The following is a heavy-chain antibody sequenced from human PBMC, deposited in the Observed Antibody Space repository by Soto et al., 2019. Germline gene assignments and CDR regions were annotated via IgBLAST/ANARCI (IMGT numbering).Heavy chain of an antibody. CDR3: ARGRTTAVTTLAYFAY. Sequence: PSETLSLTCTVSGGSISSYYWSWIRQPPGKGLEWIGYIYDSGSTDDSPTLKSRVTLSGDTSETQFALKLSSVTAADTAGYFCARGRTTAVTTLAYFAYCGQGTLVTVSS. V-gene: IGHV4-59*01. J-gene: IGHJ4*02. D-gene: IGHD4-17*01. CDR1: GGSISSYY. CDR2: IYDSGST.